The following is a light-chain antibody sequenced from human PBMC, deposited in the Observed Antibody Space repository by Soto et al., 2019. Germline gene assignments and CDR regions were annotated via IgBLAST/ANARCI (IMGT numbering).Light chain of an antibody. CDR3: CSYVGSSTWV. V-gene: IGLV2-23*01. Sequence: QSALTQPASVSGSPGQSITISCTGTTSDVGTYNLVSWYQQYPGKAPKIMIYEGTKRPSGVSRRFSGSKSGNTASLTISGLQAADEADYYCCSYVGSSTWVFGGGTKLTVL. J-gene: IGLJ3*02. CDR1: TSDVGTYNL. CDR2: EGT.